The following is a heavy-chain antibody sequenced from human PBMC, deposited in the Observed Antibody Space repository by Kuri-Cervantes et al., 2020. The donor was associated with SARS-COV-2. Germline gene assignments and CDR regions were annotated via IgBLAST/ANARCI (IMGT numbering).Heavy chain of an antibody. Sequence: SETLSLTCTVSVGSISSSSYYWGWIRQPPGKGLEWIGSIYYSGSTYYNPSLKSRVTISVDTSKNQFSLKLSSVTAADTAVYYCARVVTNPLDYDSSGSTFDPWGQGTLVTVSS. V-gene: IGHV4-39*01. CDR1: VGSISSSSYY. D-gene: IGHD3-22*01. J-gene: IGHJ5*02. CDR3: ARVVTNPLDYDSSGSTFDP. CDR2: IYYSGST.